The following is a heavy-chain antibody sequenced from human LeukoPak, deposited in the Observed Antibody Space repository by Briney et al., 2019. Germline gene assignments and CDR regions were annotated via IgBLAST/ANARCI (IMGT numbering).Heavy chain of an antibody. CDR3: ARDLSSGYYHHGTQNWFDP. J-gene: IGHJ5*02. D-gene: IGHD3-22*01. CDR2: IIPIFGTA. CDR1: GGTFSSYA. Sequence: SVKVSCKASGGTFSSYAISRVRQAPGQGLEWMGRIIPIFGTANYAQKFQGRVTITTDESTSTAYMELSSLRSEDTAVYYCARDLSSGYYHHGTQNWFDPWGQGTLVTVSS. V-gene: IGHV1-69*05.